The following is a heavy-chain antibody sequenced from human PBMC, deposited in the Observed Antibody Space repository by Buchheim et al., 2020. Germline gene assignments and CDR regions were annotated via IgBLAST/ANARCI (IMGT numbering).Heavy chain of an antibody. CDR1: GGSISSSSYY. Sequence: QLQLQESGPGLVKPSETLSLTCTVSGGSISSSSYYWGWIRQPPGKGLEWIGSIYYSGSTYYNPSLKSRVTISVDTSKNQFSLKLSAVTAADTAAYYCARHGPVAGPVYYYGMDVWGQGTT. CDR2: IYYSGST. J-gene: IGHJ6*02. D-gene: IGHD6-19*01. CDR3: ARHGPVAGPVYYYGMDV. V-gene: IGHV4-39*01.